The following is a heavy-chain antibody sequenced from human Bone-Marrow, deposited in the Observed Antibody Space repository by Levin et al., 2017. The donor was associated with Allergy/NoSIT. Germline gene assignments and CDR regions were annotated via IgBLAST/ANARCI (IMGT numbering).Heavy chain of an antibody. Sequence: GESLKISCVASEFTFNKAWMNWVRQAPGKGLEWVGRIKSKTDGGTIDYAAPVKGRFTISRDDSKTTLYLQINSLRTEDTAVYYCTTKNFWGQGTLVSVSS. CDR2: IKSKTDGGTI. CDR3: TTKNF. J-gene: IGHJ4*02. V-gene: IGHV3-15*01. D-gene: IGHD2/OR15-2a*01. CDR1: EFTFNKAW.